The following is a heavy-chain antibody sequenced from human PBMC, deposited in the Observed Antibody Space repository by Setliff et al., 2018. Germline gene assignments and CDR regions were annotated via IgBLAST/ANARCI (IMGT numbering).Heavy chain of an antibody. CDR1: GFTFSGYG. CDR3: AKDTYYYDSSGYYVFDY. D-gene: IGHD3-22*01. Sequence: GESLKISCAASGFTFSGYGIHWVRQAPGKGLEWVAFIRPDGGNKYYADFVKGRFTISRDNSKNTLYLQMNSLRVEDTAVYYCAKDTYYYDSSGYYVFDYWGQGTLVTVSS. V-gene: IGHV3-30*02. CDR2: IRPDGGNK. J-gene: IGHJ4*02.